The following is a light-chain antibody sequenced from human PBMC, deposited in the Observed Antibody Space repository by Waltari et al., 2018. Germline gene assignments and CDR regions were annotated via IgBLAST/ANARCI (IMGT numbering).Light chain of an antibody. Sequence: QPVVTQEPSLSVSPGGTVTLTFPLLSGSVPSTSYVIWYPQTPGQAPRTLIYKSNTRSSGVPDRFSGSTLGNKAALTITGAQADDESDYYCLMYLGSGIWVFGGGTKLTVI. CDR2: KSN. CDR1: SGSVPSTSY. J-gene: IGLJ3*02. V-gene: IGLV8-61*01. CDR3: LMYLGSGIWV.